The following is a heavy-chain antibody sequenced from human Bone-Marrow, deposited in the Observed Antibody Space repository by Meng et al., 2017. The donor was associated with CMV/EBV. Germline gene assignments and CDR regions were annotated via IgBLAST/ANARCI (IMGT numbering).Heavy chain of an antibody. V-gene: IGHV4-39*07. CDR2: IYYSGST. J-gene: IGHJ4*02. CDR3: AGTSPIFGVVTLDY. CDR1: GGSISSSSYY. D-gene: IGHD3-3*01. Sequence: SESLSLTCTLFGGSISSSSYYWGWIRQPPGKGLEWIGSIYYSGSTYYNPSLKSRVTISVDTSKNQFSLKLSSVAAEDTAVYYCAGTSPIFGVVTLDYWGQGTRVTVSS.